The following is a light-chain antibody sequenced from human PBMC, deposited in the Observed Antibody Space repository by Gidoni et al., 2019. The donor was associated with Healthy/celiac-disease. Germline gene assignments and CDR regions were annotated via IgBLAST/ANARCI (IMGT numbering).Light chain of an antibody. CDR3: QQSYSTPLT. CDR1: QSISSY. Sequence: DIQMTQSPSSRSASVGDRVTITCRASQSISSYLNWYQQKPGKAPKPLIYAASSSQSGVPSRFSGSGSGTDFTLTISSLQPEDFATYYCQQSYSTPLTFGGGTKVEIK. V-gene: IGKV1-39*01. CDR2: AAS. J-gene: IGKJ4*01.